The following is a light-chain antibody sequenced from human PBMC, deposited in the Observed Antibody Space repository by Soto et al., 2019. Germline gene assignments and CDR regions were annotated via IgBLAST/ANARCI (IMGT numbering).Light chain of an antibody. J-gene: IGLJ2*01. V-gene: IGLV1-40*01. CDR3: QSFDTRLNSVV. CDR1: SSNIGAGYD. Sequence: QSVLTQPPSVSGAPGQRVSISCTGSSSNIGAGYDVHWYHQLPGTAPKLLLYGNNNRPSGVPDRFSGSKSGTSASLVITGLQAGDEADYDCQSFDTRLNSVVFGGGTKLTVL. CDR2: GNN.